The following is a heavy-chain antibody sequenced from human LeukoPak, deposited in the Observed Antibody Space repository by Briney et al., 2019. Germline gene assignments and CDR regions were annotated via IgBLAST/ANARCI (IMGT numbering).Heavy chain of an antibody. D-gene: IGHD1-26*01. CDR3: ARNSGRYFSQDY. CDR2: FHHSGST. V-gene: IGHV4-4*02. CDR1: VGSISSSYR. Sequence: SENLSLTCSVAVGSISSSYRWSWVRQPPGEGLEWSGEFHHSGSTNYNPSLKSRVTISVDKSRNQFSLKLSSVTAADTAVYYCARNSGRYFSQDYWGQGALVTVSS. J-gene: IGHJ4*02.